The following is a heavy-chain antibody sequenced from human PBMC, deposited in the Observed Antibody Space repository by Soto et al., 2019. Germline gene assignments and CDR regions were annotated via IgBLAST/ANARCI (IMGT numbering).Heavy chain of an antibody. V-gene: IGHV3-48*03. Sequence: WASLTISRAASGFTFSSYEMNWVHQAPWKALEWVSYISSSGSTIYYADSVKGRFTISRDNAKNSLYLQMNSLRAEDTAVYHWAREEGSSASSFDYWGQGT. CDR3: AREEGSSASSFDY. J-gene: IGHJ4*02. CDR2: ISSSGSTI. D-gene: IGHD6-6*01. CDR1: GFTFSSYE.